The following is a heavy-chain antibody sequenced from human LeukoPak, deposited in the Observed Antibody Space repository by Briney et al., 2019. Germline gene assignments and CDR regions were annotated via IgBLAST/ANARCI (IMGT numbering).Heavy chain of an antibody. CDR2: IYYSGST. Sequence: SETLSLTCTVSGGSISSGGYYWSWIRQHPGKGLECIGYIYYSGSTYYNPSLKSRVTISVDTSKNQFSLKLSSVTAADTAVYYCARDPLNYYDSSGYDYYYGMDVWGQGTTVTVSS. CDR3: ARDPLNYYDSSGYDYYYGMDV. J-gene: IGHJ6*02. V-gene: IGHV4-31*03. CDR1: GGSISSGGYY. D-gene: IGHD3-22*01.